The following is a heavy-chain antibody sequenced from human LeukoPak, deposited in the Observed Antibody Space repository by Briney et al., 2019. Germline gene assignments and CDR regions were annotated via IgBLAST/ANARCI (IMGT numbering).Heavy chain of an antibody. CDR1: GGSFSGYY. V-gene: IGHV4-34*01. J-gene: IGHJ4*02. D-gene: IGHD3-22*01. CDR2: INHSGST. CDR3: ARQAELLPRFDY. Sequence: SETLSLTCAVYGGSFSGYYWSWIRQPPGKGLEWIGEINHSGSTNYSPSLKSRVTISVDTSKNQFSLRLSSVTAADTAVYYCARQAELLPRFDYWGQGTLVSVSS.